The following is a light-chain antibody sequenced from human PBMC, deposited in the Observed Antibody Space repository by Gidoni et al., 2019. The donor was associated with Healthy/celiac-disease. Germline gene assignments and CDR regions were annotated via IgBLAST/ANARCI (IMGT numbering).Light chain of an antibody. CDR1: QSISSW. CDR2: KAS. Sequence: DIQMTQSPSTLSASVGDRVTITCRASQSISSWLAWYQQKPGKAPKLLIYKASSLESGVPSRFSGSGSGTEFTLTISSLQPDDFATYYCQQDNSYSGTFGQXTKVEIK. CDR3: QQDNSYSGT. V-gene: IGKV1-5*03. J-gene: IGKJ1*01.